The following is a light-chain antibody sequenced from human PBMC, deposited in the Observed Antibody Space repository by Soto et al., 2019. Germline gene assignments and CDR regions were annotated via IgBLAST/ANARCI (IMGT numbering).Light chain of an antibody. CDR3: SSYTTRSTYV. CDR1: SRDIGFFNY. Sequence: QSALTQPASVSGSPGRSITISCTGTSRDIGFFNYVSWYQQFPGNAPKLIIFEVTNRPSGVSNRFSASKSGNTASLTISGLQAEDGADYYCSSYTTRSTYVFGTGTKVTVL. J-gene: IGLJ1*01. V-gene: IGLV2-14*01. CDR2: EVT.